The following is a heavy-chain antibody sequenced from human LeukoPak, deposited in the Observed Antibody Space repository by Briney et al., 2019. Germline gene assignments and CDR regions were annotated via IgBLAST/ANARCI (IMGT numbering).Heavy chain of an antibody. D-gene: IGHD2/OR15-2a*01. J-gene: IGHJ4*02. Sequence: PGGSLRLSCAASGFTFSMYSMSWVRQAPGKGLEWVSAIRCTGVDTYYADSVRGRFTISRDNSRGTLSLQMNSLRAEDTAVYFCAILSWDGRGSFYWGQGALVTVSS. CDR2: IRCTGVDT. CDR1: GFTFSMYS. V-gene: IGHV3-23*01. CDR3: AILSWDGRGSFY.